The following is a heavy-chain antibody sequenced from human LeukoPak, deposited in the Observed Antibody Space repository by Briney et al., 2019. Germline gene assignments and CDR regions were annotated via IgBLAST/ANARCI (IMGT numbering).Heavy chain of an antibody. CDR1: GFTFSSYW. V-gene: IGHV3-7*01. CDR2: IKTDGSLI. Sequence: GGSLRLSCVAPGFTFSSYWMTWVRQAPGKGLEWVANIKTDGSLIYYVDSVKGRFTISRDNAKNSLFLEMTSLRVEDTAVYYCARDLNWETYWGQGTLVSVSS. J-gene: IGHJ4*02. CDR3: ARDLNWETY. D-gene: IGHD7-27*01.